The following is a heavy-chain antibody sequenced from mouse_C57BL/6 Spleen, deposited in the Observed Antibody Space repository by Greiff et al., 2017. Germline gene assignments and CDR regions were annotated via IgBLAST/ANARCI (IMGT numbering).Heavy chain of an antibody. CDR1: GFTLSDYG. J-gene: IGHJ3*01. Sequence: EVKLVESGGGLVKPGGSLKLSCAASGFTLSDYGMHWVRQAPEKGLEWVAYISSGSSTIYYADTVKGRFTISRDNAKNTLFLQMTSLRSEDTAMYYCATRYINYVWFAYWGQGTLVTVSA. V-gene: IGHV5-17*01. D-gene: IGHD2-5*01. CDR3: ATRYINYVWFAY. CDR2: ISSGSSTI.